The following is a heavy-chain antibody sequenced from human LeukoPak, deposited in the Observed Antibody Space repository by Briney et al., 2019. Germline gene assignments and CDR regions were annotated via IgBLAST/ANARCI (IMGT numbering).Heavy chain of an antibody. J-gene: IGHJ3*02. Sequence: SSETLSLTCTVSGGSISSYYWSWIRQPRGKGLEWIGYIYYSGSTNYNPSLKSRVTISVDTSKNQFSLKLSSVTAADTAVYYCARGMSYYDSSGSYAFDIWGQGTMVTVSS. D-gene: IGHD3-22*01. CDR1: GGSISSYY. CDR2: IYYSGST. CDR3: ARGMSYYDSSGSYAFDI. V-gene: IGHV4-59*08.